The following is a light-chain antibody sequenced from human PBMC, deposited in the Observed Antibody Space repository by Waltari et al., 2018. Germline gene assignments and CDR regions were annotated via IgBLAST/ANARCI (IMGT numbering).Light chain of an antibody. CDR1: QSVNRY. V-gene: IGKV3-11*01. J-gene: IGKJ4*01. Sequence: ELVLTQSPATLSLSPWERATLSCRASQSVNRYLAWYQQKPGQAPRLLIYDASNRATGIPARFSGSGSGTDFTLTISSLEPEDFAVYYCQQRSSWLTFGGGTKVEIK. CDR2: DAS. CDR3: QQRSSWLT.